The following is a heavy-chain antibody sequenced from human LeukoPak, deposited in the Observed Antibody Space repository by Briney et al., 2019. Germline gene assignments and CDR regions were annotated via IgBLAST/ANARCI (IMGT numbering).Heavy chain of an antibody. CDR3: ARYSGSYEFYYFDY. V-gene: IGHV1-69*05. CDR2: IIPIFGTA. J-gene: IGHJ4*02. D-gene: IGHD1-26*01. Sequence: ASVKVSCKASGGTFSSYAISWVRQAPGQGLEWMGGIIPIFGTANYAQKLQGRVTMTTDTSTSTAYMELRSLRSDDTAVYYCARYSGSYEFYYFDYWGQGTLVTVSS. CDR1: GGTFSSYA.